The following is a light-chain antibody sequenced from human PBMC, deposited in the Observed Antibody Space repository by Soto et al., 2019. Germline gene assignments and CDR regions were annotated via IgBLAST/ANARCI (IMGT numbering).Light chain of an antibody. V-gene: IGKV3-20*01. Sequence: EVVLTHSPGTLSLSPGERATLSCRASQSVDSDLAWYQQKPGQAPRLLIYGASSRATGIPDRFSGSGSGTDFTLTISRLEPEDFAVYFGQQYGSSPLTFGGGTKVDIK. CDR2: GAS. CDR3: QQYGSSPLT. J-gene: IGKJ4*01. CDR1: QSVDSD.